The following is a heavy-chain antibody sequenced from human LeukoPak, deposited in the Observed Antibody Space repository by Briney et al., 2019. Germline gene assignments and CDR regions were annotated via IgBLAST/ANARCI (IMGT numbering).Heavy chain of an antibody. D-gene: IGHD2-2*02. CDR3: ARDWIVVVPAAITHAFDI. Sequence: SVKVSCKASGGTFSSYAISWVRQAPGQGLEWMGGIIPIFGTANYAQKFQGRVTITADESTSTAYMELSSLRSEDTAVYYCARDWIVVVPAAITHAFDIWGQGTMVTVSS. CDR1: GGTFSSYA. V-gene: IGHV1-69*13. J-gene: IGHJ3*02. CDR2: IIPIFGTA.